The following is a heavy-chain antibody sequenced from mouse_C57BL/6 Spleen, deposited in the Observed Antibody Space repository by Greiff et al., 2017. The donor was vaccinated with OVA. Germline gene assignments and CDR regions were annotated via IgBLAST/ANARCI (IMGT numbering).Heavy chain of an antibody. V-gene: IGHV5-16*01. D-gene: IGHD1-1*01. CDR3: ARDRGTTVVEGGYFDY. CDR2: INYDGSST. Sequence: EVKLMESEGGLVQPGSSMKLSCTASGFTFSDYYMAWVRQVPEKGLEWVANINYDGSSTYYLDSLKSRFIISRDNAKNILYLQMSSLKSEDTATYYCARDRGTTVVEGGYFDYWGQGTTLTVSS. J-gene: IGHJ2*01. CDR1: GFTFSDYY.